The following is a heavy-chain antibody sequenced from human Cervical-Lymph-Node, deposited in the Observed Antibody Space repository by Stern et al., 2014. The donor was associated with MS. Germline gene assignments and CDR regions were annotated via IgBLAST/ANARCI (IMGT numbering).Heavy chain of an antibody. J-gene: IGHJ5*01. Sequence: QVQLQESGPGLVKPSETVSLTCTVSGGSMSSKYWNWIRQPPRKGLEWIGYIYSDGSTNYNPSLKSRVIISLDTSTNQFSLSLTSVTAADTAVYYCARVTGRGTRQNWFDSWGQGTLVTVSS. V-gene: IGHV4-59*01. CDR2: IYSDGST. D-gene: IGHD1-26*01. CDR1: GGSMSSKY. CDR3: ARVTGRGTRQNWFDS.